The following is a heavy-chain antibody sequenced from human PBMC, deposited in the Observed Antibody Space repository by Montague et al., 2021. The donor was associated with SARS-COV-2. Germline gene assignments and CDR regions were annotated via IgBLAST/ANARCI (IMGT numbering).Heavy chain of an antibody. D-gene: IGHD3-10*01. CDR1: GGSISSTSYY. Sequence: SETLSLTCTVSGGSISSTSYYWGWIRRPPGKGLEWIGSISHSGSTYYKSSLKSRVTISVDTSKNQFSLRLSSVTAADTAVYYCARHITGSGNAFDIWGQGTMVTVSS. V-gene: IGHV4-39*01. CDR2: ISHSGST. J-gene: IGHJ3*02. CDR3: ARHITGSGNAFDI.